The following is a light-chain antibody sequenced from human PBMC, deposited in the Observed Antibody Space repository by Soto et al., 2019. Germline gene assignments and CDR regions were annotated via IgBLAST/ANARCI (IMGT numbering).Light chain of an antibody. V-gene: IGLV2-11*01. CDR2: DVS. Sequence: QSALTQPHSVSGSPGQSVTISCTGTSSDVGGYNYVSWYQQHSDKAPKFMIFDVSKRPSGVPDRFSGSKSGNTASLTISGLQADDEADYYCCSYAGSSAVVFGGGTKVTVL. J-gene: IGLJ2*01. CDR3: CSYAGSSAVV. CDR1: SSDVGGYNY.